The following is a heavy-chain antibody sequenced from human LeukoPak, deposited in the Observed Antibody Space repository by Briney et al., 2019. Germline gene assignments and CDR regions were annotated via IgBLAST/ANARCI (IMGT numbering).Heavy chain of an antibody. CDR2: IYSGAGA. CDR3: ARDMRGGGGFDY. D-gene: IGHD3-16*01. J-gene: IGHJ4*02. CDR1: GLTFSDEY. V-gene: IGHV3-53*01. Sequence: GGSLRLSCAASGLTFSDEYMSWIRQAPGKGLEWVSVIYSGAGAYYADSVKGRFTISSDNSKNTLYLQMNSLRAEDTAVYYCARDMRGGGGFDYWGQGTLVTVSS.